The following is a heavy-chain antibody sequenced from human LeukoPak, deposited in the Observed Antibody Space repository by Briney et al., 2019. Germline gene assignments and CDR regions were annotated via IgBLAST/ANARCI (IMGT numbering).Heavy chain of an antibody. Sequence: SETLSPTCTVSGGSISSGGYYWSWIRQHPGKGLEWIGYIYYSGSTYYNPSLKSRVTISVDTSKNQFSLKLSSVTAADTAVYYCAREAGGYDYVWGSYRLNWFDPWGQGTLVTVSS. CDR2: IYYSGST. CDR1: GGSISSGGYY. J-gene: IGHJ5*02. V-gene: IGHV4-31*03. CDR3: AREAGGYDYVWGSYRLNWFDP. D-gene: IGHD3-16*02.